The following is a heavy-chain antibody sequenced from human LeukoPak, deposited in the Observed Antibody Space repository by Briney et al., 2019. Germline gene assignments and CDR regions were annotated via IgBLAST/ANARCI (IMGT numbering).Heavy chain of an antibody. CDR1: GGTFSSYA. V-gene: IGHV1-69*05. D-gene: IGHD3-3*01. J-gene: IGHJ4*02. Sequence: SVKVSCKASGGTFSSYAISWVRQAPGQGLEWMGRIIPIFGTANYAQKFQGRVTITTDESTSTAYMELSSLRSEDTAVYYCASTRFLEWLLSFDYWGQGTLVTVSS. CDR2: IIPIFGTA. CDR3: ASTRFLEWLLSFDY.